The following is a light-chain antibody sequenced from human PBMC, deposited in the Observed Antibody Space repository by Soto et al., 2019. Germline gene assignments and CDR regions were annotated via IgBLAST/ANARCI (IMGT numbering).Light chain of an antibody. V-gene: IGLV7-43*01. Sequence: QAVVTQEPSLTVSPGGTVTLTCASSTGAVTSGYYPNWLQQKPGQAPRPLIYSTTNKHSWTPARFSGTLPGGKAVLTLSGAQPEDEAEYYCLLYYGGVRVFGGGTKLTVL. CDR1: TGAVTSGYY. J-gene: IGLJ2*01. CDR2: STT. CDR3: LLYYGGVRV.